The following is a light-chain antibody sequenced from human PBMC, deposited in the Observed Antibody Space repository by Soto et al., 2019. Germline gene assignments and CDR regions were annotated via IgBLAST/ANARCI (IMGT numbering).Light chain of an antibody. J-gene: IGKJ2*01. V-gene: IGKV1-33*01. CDR1: QDISNY. Sequence: DIQMTQSPSSLSASVGDRVTITCQASQDISNYLNWYQQKPGKAPKLLIYDASNLETGVPSRFSGSGSGKDFTFTISSLQPEDIATYYCQQYGNLPPTFGQGTKLEIK. CDR3: QQYGNLPPT. CDR2: DAS.